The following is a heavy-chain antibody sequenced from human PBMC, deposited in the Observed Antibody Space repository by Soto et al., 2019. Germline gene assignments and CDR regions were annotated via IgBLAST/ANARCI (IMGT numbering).Heavy chain of an antibody. CDR3: AIRAGTTYRSGGLGRAFDI. CDR2: INPNSGGT. CDR1: GYTFTGYY. J-gene: IGHJ3*02. V-gene: IGHV1-2*04. Sequence: KSCGASVKVSCKASGYTFTGYYMHWVRQAPGQGLEWMGWINPNSGGTNYAQKFQGWVTMTRDTSISTAYMELSRLRSDDTAVYYCAIRAGTTYRSGGLGRAFDIWGQGTMVTVSS. D-gene: IGHD1-1*01.